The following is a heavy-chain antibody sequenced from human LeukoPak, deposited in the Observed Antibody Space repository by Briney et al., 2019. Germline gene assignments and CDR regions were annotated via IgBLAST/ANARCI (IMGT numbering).Heavy chain of an antibody. D-gene: IGHD5-18*01. V-gene: IGHV1-69*02. CDR3: AAALTGNTAMNY. CDR2: IIPILGIA. Sequence: GASVKVSCKASGGTFSSYTISWVLQAPGQGLEWMGRIIPILGIANYAQKFQGRVTITADKSTSTAYMEQSSLRSEDTAVYYCAAALTGNTAMNYWGQGTLVTVSS. J-gene: IGHJ4*02. CDR1: GGTFSSYT.